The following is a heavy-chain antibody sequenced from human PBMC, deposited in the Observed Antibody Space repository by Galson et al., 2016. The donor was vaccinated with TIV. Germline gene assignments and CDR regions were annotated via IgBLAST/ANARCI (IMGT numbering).Heavy chain of an antibody. CDR3: TTGGGSSGSYDFDF. D-gene: IGHD5-12*01. CDR1: GYIFTERF. Sequence: VKVSCKVSGYIFTERFIHWVRQAPGERPEWVGRVDPDNGETLYAEKFQGRATMAADTSGDTAFMELSNLRSEDTAFFYCTTGGGSSGSYDFDFWGLGTLVTVSS. CDR2: VDPDNGET. J-gene: IGHJ4*02. V-gene: IGHV1-69-2*01.